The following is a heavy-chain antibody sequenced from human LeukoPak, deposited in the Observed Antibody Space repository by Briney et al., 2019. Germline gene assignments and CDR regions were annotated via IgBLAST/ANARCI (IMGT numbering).Heavy chain of an antibody. D-gene: IGHD6-13*01. J-gene: IGHJ4*02. Sequence: PSETLSLTCAVSGGSISSGGYSWSWIRQPPGKGLEWIGYIYHSGSTYYNPSLKSRVTISVDRSKNQFSLKLSSVTAADTAVYYCARGHSRLDYWGQGTLVTVSS. CDR1: GGSISSGGYS. CDR3: ARGHSRLDY. V-gene: IGHV4-30-2*01. CDR2: IYHSGST.